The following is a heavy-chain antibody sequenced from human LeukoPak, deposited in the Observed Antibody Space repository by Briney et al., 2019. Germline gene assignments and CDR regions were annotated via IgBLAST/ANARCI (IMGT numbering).Heavy chain of an antibody. CDR3: ARAVWSYYFDY. D-gene: IGHD2-8*02. V-gene: IGHV3-53*01. CDR1: GFTVSSNY. J-gene: IGHJ4*02. CDR2: IYSGGST. Sequence: GGSLRLSCAASGFTVSSNYMSWVRQAPGKGLEWVSVIYSGGSTYYADSVKGRFTISRDNSKNTLYLQMNSLRAEDTAVYYCARAVWSYYFDYWGQGTLVTVSS.